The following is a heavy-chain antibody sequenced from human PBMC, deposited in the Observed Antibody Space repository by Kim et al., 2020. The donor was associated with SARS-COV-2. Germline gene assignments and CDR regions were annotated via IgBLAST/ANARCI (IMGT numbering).Heavy chain of an antibody. Sequence: GGSLRLSCAASGFTFSNFNMNWVRQAPGKGLEWVSSISRSSSHIYYADSAKGRFTISRDNAKNSLYLQMNSLRGEDTAVYYCAKPLGRDDAFDIWGQGTKVTVSS. J-gene: IGHJ3*02. CDR3: AKPLGRDDAFDI. CDR1: GFTFSNFN. D-gene: IGHD7-27*01. CDR2: ISRSSSHI. V-gene: IGHV3-21*01.